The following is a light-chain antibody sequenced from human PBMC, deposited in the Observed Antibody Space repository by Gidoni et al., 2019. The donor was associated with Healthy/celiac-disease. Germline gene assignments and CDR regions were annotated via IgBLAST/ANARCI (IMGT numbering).Light chain of an antibody. CDR3: QQYYSTPLT. V-gene: IGKV4-1*01. J-gene: IGKJ3*01. Sequence: VLPQPPDSLAVSLGARATINCKSIPSVLYSSNNKNYLPWYQQKPGHPPKLLIYWASTRESGVPDRVSGSGSGTDFTLTISSLQAEDVAVYYCQQYYSTPLTFXXXTKVDIK. CDR2: WAS. CDR1: PSVLYSSNNKNY.